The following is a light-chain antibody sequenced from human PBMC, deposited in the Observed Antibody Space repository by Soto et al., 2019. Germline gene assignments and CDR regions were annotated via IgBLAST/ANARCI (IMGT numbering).Light chain of an antibody. CDR3: RQYGRSLASA. J-gene: IGKJ4*01. Sequence: EIVLTQSPGTLSLSPGERATLSCRASQSVSSNFVAWYQEKPGQAPRLLIYGASSRATGIPDRFSGSGSGTDFTLIISRLEPDDFVVYYCRQYGRSLASAIGGGTKVEIK. CDR2: GAS. CDR1: QSVSSNF. V-gene: IGKV3-20*01.